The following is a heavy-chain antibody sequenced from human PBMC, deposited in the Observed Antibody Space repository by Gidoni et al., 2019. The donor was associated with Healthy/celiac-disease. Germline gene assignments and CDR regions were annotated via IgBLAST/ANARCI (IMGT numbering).Heavy chain of an antibody. D-gene: IGHD6-13*01. CDR3: ARQSSRYSSSWYLDY. V-gene: IGHV4-39*01. CDR2: IYYSGST. CDR1: GGSISSSSYY. Sequence: QLQLQESGPGLVKPSETLSLTGTVAGGSISSSSYYWGWIRQPPGKGLEWIGSIYYSGSTYYNPSLKSRVTISVDMSKNQFSLKLSSVTAADTAVYYCARQSSRYSSSWYLDYWGQGTLVTVSS. J-gene: IGHJ4*02.